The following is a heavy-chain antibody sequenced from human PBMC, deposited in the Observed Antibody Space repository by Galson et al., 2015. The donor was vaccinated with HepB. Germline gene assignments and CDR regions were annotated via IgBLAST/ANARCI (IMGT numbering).Heavy chain of an antibody. D-gene: IGHD2-15*01. CDR3: ARDRGYCSGGSCYFPLDY. V-gene: IGHV1-3*01. Sequence: SVKVSCKASGYTFTSYAMHWVRQAPGQRLEWMGWINAGNGNTKYSQKFQGRVTITRDTSASTAYMELSSLRSEDTAVYYCARDRGYCSGGSCYFPLDYWGQGTLVTVSS. CDR1: GYTFTSYA. CDR2: INAGNGNT. J-gene: IGHJ4*02.